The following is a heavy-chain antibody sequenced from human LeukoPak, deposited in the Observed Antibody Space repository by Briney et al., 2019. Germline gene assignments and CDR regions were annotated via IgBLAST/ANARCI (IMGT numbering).Heavy chain of an antibody. CDR2: IYYSGST. CDR3: ATNRDSSGYYVDY. CDR1: GGSISSGGYY. V-gene: IGHV4-31*03. J-gene: IGHJ4*02. Sequence: SQTLSLNCTVCGGSISSGGYYGRWIRQHPGKGLGWIGYIYYSGSTYYNPSLKSRVTISVDTSKNQFSLKLSSVTAADTAVYYCATNRDSSGYYVDYWGQGTLVTVSS. D-gene: IGHD3-22*01.